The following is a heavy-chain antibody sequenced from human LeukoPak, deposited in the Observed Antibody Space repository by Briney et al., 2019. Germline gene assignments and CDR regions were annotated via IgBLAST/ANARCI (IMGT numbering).Heavy chain of an antibody. J-gene: IGHJ4*02. V-gene: IGHV4-61*02. CDR3: ARDRDYYDSSGYGFGY. CDR1: GGSISSGSYY. CDR2: IYTSGST. Sequence: SETPSLTCTVSGGSISSGSYYWSWIRQPAGKGLEWIGRIYTSGSTNYNPSLKSRVTISVDTSKNQFSLKLSSVTAADTAVYYCARDRDYYDSSGYGFGYWGQGTLVTVSS. D-gene: IGHD3-22*01.